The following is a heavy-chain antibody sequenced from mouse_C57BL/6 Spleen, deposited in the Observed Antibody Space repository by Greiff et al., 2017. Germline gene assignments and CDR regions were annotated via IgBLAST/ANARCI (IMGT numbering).Heavy chain of an antibody. CDR3: TRGCGSNDWYFDV. CDR1: GYAFTNYL. CDR2: INPGSGGT. V-gene: IGHV1-54*01. D-gene: IGHD1-1*01. J-gene: IGHJ1*03. Sequence: VQLQQSGAELVRPGTSVKVSCKASGYAFTNYLIAWVHQRPGKGLEWIGVINPGSGGTHYNETFKGKATLTADKSSSTASLQLSSMTSEDAAVYCGTRGCGSNDWYFDVWGTGTTVTVSS.